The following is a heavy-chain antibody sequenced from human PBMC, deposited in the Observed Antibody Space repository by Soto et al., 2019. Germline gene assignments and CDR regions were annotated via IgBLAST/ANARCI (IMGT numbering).Heavy chain of an antibody. J-gene: IGHJ4*02. CDR2: ISSSGGTI. Sequence: PGGSLRLSCAASGFTFSDHYMSWIRQTPGKGLEWVSYISSSGGTIYYADSMKGRFTISRDNAKNSLYLQMNSLRAEDTAVYYCARDPSGSYHFDYWGQGTLVTVSS. V-gene: IGHV3-11*01. D-gene: IGHD1-26*01. CDR3: ARDPSGSYHFDY. CDR1: GFTFSDHY.